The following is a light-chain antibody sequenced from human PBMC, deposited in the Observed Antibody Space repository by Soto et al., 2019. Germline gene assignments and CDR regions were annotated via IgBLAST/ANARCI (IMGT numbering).Light chain of an antibody. CDR2: EVT. CDR3: CSYAGHSTYV. V-gene: IGLV2-23*02. Sequence: SALTQPASVSGSPGQSITISCPGTSSDVGSYNLVSWYQQHPGKAPKLMIYEVTKRPSGVSNRFSGSKSGNAASLTISGLQAEDETDYYCCSYAGHSTYVFGTGTKVTVL. J-gene: IGLJ1*01. CDR1: SSDVGSYNL.